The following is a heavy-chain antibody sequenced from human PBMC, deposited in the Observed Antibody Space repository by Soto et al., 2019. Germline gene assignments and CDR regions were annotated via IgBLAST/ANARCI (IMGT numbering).Heavy chain of an antibody. CDR3: ARDSCSGGICYYDPFDI. D-gene: IGHD2-15*01. J-gene: IGHJ3*02. CDR1: GYTFTSYV. V-gene: IGHV1-3*01. CDR2: INAGNGNT. Sequence: GASVKVSCKASGYTFTSYVMHWVRQAPGQRLEWMGWINAGNGNTQYSQKFQGRVTITRDTSASTAYMELSSLRSEDTAVYYCARDSCSGGICYYDPFDIWGRGTVVTVSS.